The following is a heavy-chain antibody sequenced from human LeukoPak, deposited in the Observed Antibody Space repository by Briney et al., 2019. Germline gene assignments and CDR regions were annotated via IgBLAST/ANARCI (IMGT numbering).Heavy chain of an antibody. CDR3: AKEGPRGYSYGENFDY. Sequence: PGRSLRLSCAASGFTFSSYGMHWVRQAPGKGLEWVAVISYDGSNKYYADSVKGRFTISRDNSKNTLYLQMNSLRAEDTAVYYRAKEGPRGYSYGENFDYWGQGTLVTVSS. D-gene: IGHD5-18*01. J-gene: IGHJ4*02. V-gene: IGHV3-30*18. CDR1: GFTFSSYG. CDR2: ISYDGSNK.